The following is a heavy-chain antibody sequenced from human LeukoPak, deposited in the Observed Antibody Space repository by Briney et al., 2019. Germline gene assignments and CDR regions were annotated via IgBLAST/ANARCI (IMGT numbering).Heavy chain of an antibody. V-gene: IGHV1-2*02. CDR2: INPNSGGT. CDR1: GYTFTTYY. J-gene: IGHJ4*02. Sequence: ASVKVSCKASGYTFTTYYMHWVRQAPGQGLEWMGWINPNSGGTKYSQKFEGTVTMTRDTSISTAYLELRSLRSDDTAVYYCARTHCSNTSCPWSYWGQGTLVTVSS. D-gene: IGHD2-2*01. CDR3: ARTHCSNTSCPWSY.